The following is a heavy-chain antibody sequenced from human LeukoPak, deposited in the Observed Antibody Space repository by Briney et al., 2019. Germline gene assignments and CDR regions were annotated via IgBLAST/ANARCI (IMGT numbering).Heavy chain of an antibody. CDR2: IKSDGSST. Sequence: GGSLRLSCAASGFPFSTYWMHWARKAPGKGLVWVSRIKSDGSSTSYADSVKGRFTISRDNAKNTLYLQMNSLRAEDTAVYYCARGYGMDVWGQGTTVTVSS. CDR3: ARGYGMDV. CDR1: GFPFSTYW. V-gene: IGHV3-74*01. J-gene: IGHJ6*02.